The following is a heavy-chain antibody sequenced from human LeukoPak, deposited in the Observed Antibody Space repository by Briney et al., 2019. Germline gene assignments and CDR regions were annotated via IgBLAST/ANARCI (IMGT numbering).Heavy chain of an antibody. V-gene: IGHV3-53*01. CDR1: GFTFSSYS. Sequence: GGSLRLSCAASGFTFSSYSMNWVRQAPGEGLEWVSVIYSGGSTYYADSVKGRFTISRDNSKNTLYLQMNSLRAEDTAVYYCARNYYDSSGWYYFDYWGQGTLVTVSS. J-gene: IGHJ4*02. D-gene: IGHD3-22*01. CDR2: IYSGGST. CDR3: ARNYYDSSGWYYFDY.